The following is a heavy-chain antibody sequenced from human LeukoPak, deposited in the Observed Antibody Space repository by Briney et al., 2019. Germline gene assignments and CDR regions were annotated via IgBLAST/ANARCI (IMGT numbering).Heavy chain of an antibody. J-gene: IGHJ4*02. CDR1: GFTFSSYG. CDR3: AKGSMGGYSAGISMTVVRPGIDY. Sequence: PGGSLRLSCAASGFTFSSYGMHWVRQAPGKGLEWVAVISNDGSKKYYADSVKGRFTISRDNSKNTLSLQVSSLRAEDTAVYYCAKGSMGGYSAGISMTVVRPGIDYWGQGTLVTVSS. D-gene: IGHD3-22*01. V-gene: IGHV3-30*18. CDR2: ISNDGSKK.